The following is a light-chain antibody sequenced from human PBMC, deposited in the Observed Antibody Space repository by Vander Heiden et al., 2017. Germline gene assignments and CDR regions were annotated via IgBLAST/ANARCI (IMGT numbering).Light chain of an antibody. Sequence: DIQLTQSPSFLSASVGDRVTITCRASQGISSYLAWYQQKPGKAPKLLIYAASTLQSGVPSRFSRSGSGTEFTLTISSLQPEDFATYYCQQLNSYPLTFGGGTKVEMK. CDR1: QGISSY. J-gene: IGKJ4*01. CDR3: QQLNSYPLT. V-gene: IGKV1-9*01. CDR2: AAS.